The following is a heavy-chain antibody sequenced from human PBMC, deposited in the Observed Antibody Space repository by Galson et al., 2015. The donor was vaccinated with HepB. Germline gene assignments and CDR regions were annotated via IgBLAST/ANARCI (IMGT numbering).Heavy chain of an antibody. J-gene: IGHJ3*02. CDR3: AKGGGRGYSGPAI. CDR1: GFTFDDYA. V-gene: IGHV3-9*01. Sequence: SLRLSCAASGFTFDDYAMHWVRQAPGKGLEWVSGISWNSGSIGYADSVKGRFTISRDNAKNSLYLQMNSLRAEDTALYYCAKGGGRGYSGPAIWGQGTMVTVSS. CDR2: ISWNSGSI. D-gene: IGHD5-12*01.